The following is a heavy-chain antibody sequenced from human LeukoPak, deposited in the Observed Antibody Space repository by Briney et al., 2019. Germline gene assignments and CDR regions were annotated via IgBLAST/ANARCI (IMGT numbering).Heavy chain of an antibody. CDR2: IYPGDSDT. J-gene: IGHJ4*02. CDR3: AKTSRDGNTFDY. D-gene: IGHD5-24*01. Sequence: GESLKISCKGSGFSFASYWIGWVRQMPGRGLEWMGIIYPGDSDTRYRPSFQGQVTISADKSISTAYLQWSSLQASDTAMYYCAKTSRDGNTFDYWGQGTLVTVSS. V-gene: IGHV5-51*01. CDR1: GFSFASYW.